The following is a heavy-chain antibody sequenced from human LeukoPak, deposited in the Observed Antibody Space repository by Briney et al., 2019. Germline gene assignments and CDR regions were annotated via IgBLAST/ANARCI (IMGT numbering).Heavy chain of an antibody. CDR2: INHSGST. J-gene: IGHJ4*02. CDR1: GGSFSGYY. V-gene: IGHV4-34*01. Sequence: SETLSLTCAVYGGSFSGYYWSWIRQPPGKGLEWIGEINHSGSTNYNPSLKSRVTISVDTSNNQFSLNLSSVTGPGTAVYFCARGIGKVAAVRGVIITGAMYFDYWGQGTLVTVSS. D-gene: IGHD3-10*01. CDR3: ARGIGKVAAVRGVIITGAMYFDY.